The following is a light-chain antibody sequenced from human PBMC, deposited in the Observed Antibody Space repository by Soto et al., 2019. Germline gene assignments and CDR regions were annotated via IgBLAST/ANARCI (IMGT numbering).Light chain of an antibody. CDR3: QQHSNWPLT. V-gene: IGKV3-11*01. CDR2: DAS. CDR1: QSVSSN. Sequence: EIVLIQSPATLSLSPGERATLSCMASQSVSSNLAWYQQNPGQAPRLLIFDASNRATGIPARFSGSGSGTDFILTISSLEPEDFAVYYCQQHSNWPLTFGGGTKVDIK. J-gene: IGKJ4*01.